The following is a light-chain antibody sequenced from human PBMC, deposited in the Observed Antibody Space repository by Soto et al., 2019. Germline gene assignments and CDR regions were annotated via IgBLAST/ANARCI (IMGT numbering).Light chain of an antibody. CDR3: QEHNSVPRT. V-gene: IGKV1-27*01. CDR2: AAS. CDR1: QGISSS. Sequence: DIQMTQSPSSLSASVGDRVTITCRASQGISSSLAWYQQRPGKVPKLLMYAASTLQSGVPSRFSGSGSGTDFTLTISSLQPEDVATYYCQEHNSVPRTFGQGTRVEIK. J-gene: IGKJ1*01.